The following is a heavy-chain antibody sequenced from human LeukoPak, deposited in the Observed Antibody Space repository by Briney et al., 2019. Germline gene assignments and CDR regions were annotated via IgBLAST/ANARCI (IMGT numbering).Heavy chain of an antibody. J-gene: IGHJ4*02. CDR3: ARGARLQPMGEF. D-gene: IGHD4-11*01. V-gene: IGHV3-30*02. Sequence: PGGSLRLSCAASGFTFSSYGMHWVRQAPGKGLEWVAFIRYDGSNKYYADSVKGRFTISRDNAKNSLYLQMDSLRAEDTAVYYCARGARLQPMGEFWGQGTLVTVSS. CDR1: GFTFSSYG. CDR2: IRYDGSNK.